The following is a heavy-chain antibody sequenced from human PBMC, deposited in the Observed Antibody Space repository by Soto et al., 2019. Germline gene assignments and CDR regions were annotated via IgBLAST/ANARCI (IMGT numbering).Heavy chain of an antibody. J-gene: IGHJ4*02. CDR3: AKDKPAVDY. CDR1: GFTFSSYG. Sequence: GGSLRLSCAASGFTFSSYGMHWVRQAPGKGLEWVAIMSSDGSDEHYADSVKGRFTISRDNSKNTLYLEMNSLTSEDTAVYYCAKDKPAVDYWGQGTPVTVSS. V-gene: IGHV3-30*18. CDR2: MSSDGSDE.